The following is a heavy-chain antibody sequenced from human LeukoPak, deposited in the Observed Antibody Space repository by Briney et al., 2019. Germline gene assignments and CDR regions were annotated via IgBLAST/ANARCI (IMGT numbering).Heavy chain of an antibody. J-gene: IGHJ4*02. CDR1: GYTFTTYL. Sequence: ASVKVSCKASGYTFTTYLMTWVRQAPGQGLQWMGWINPYNGNTNYAQKLQGRVTMTTDTSTGTAYMELRSLRSDDTAVYYCARDLTAVGNYDHWGQGSLVTVSS. CDR2: INPYNGNT. D-gene: IGHD6-13*01. CDR3: ARDLTAVGNYDH. V-gene: IGHV1-18*01.